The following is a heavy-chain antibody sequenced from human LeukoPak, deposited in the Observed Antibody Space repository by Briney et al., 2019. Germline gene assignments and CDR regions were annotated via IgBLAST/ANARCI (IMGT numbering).Heavy chain of an antibody. CDR1: GYTFTSYY. V-gene: IGHV1-46*01. CDR2: INPSGGST. J-gene: IGHJ4*02. Sequence: ASVKVSCKASGYTFTSYYMHWVRQAPGQGLEWMGIINPSGGSTSYAQKFQGRVTITRNTSISTAYMELSSLRSEDTAVYYCARLYYDFWSGYYTFDYWGQGTLVTVSS. D-gene: IGHD3-3*01. CDR3: ARLYYDFWSGYYTFDY.